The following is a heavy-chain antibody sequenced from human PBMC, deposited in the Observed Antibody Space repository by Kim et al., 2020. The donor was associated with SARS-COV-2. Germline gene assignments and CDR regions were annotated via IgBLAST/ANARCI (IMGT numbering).Heavy chain of an antibody. D-gene: IGHD3-3*02. CDR3: AKAIACAGQPLSTLDY. CDR2: ISGGGGST. V-gene: IGHV3-43*02. J-gene: IGHJ4*02. Sequence: GGSLRPSCAASGFTFDDYAMHWVRQAPGKGLEWVSLISGGGGSTYYADSVKGRFTISRDNSKNSLYLQMNSLRTEDTALYYCAKAIACAGQPLSTLDYWGQGTLVTVSS. CDR1: GFTFDDYA.